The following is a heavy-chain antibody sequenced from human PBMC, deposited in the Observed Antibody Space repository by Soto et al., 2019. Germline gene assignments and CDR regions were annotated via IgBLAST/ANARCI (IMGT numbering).Heavy chain of an antibody. CDR3: ARGIAAAGPKLDY. J-gene: IGHJ4*02. Sequence: SVKVSCKASGGTFSSYTISWVRQAPGQGLEWMGRIIPILGIANYAQKFQGRVTITADKSTSTAYMELSSLRSEDTAVYYCARGIAAAGPKLDYWGQGTLVTVSS. D-gene: IGHD6-13*01. V-gene: IGHV1-69*02. CDR2: IIPILGIA. CDR1: GGTFSSYT.